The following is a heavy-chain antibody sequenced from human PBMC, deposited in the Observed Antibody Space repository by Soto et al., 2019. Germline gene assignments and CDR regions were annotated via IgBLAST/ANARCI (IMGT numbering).Heavy chain of an antibody. CDR2: VYYSGST. J-gene: IGHJ4*02. V-gene: IGHV4-61*01. CDR1: GGSVSSGSYY. Sequence: SETLSLTCTVSGGSVSSGSYYWSRIRQPPEKRLEWIGYVYYSGSTDYNPSLKSRVTISVDTSRNQFSLKLRSVTAADTAVYYCARAINGYDNLADYWGQGTLVTVSS. CDR3: ARAINGYDNLADY. D-gene: IGHD5-12*01.